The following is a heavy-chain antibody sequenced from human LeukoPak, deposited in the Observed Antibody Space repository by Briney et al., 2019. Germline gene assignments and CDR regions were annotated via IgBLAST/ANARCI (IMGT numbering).Heavy chain of an antibody. CDR1: GGSFSGYY. J-gene: IGHJ4*02. D-gene: IGHD2-15*01. Sequence: PSETLSLTCAVSGGSFSGYYWSWIRQPPGKGLEWIGEINHSGSTNYNPSLKSRVTISVDTSKNQFSLKLSSVTAADTAVYYCARGPGRYCSGGSCSRFDYWGQGTLVTVSS. CDR3: ARGPGRYCSGGSCSRFDY. V-gene: IGHV4-34*01. CDR2: INHSGST.